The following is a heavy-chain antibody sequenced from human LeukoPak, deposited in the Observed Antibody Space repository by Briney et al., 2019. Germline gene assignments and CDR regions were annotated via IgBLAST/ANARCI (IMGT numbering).Heavy chain of an antibody. J-gene: IGHJ6*02. CDR1: GFTFSSYA. Sequence: GGSLRLSCAASGFTFSSYAMSWVRQAPGKGLEWVPAISGSGGSTYYADSVKGRFTISRDNSKNTLYLQMNSLRAEDTAVYYCASDCSGGSCYYYYYYGMDVWGQGTTVTVSS. D-gene: IGHD2-15*01. CDR2: ISGSGGST. CDR3: ASDCSGGSCYYYYYYGMDV. V-gene: IGHV3-23*01.